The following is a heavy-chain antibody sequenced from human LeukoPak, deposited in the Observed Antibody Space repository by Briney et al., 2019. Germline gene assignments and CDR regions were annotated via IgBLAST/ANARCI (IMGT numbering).Heavy chain of an antibody. Sequence: SETLSLTCAVYGGSFSGYYWSWIRQPPGKGLEWIGEINHSGSTNYNPSLKSRVTIPVDTSKNQFSLKLSSVTAADRAVYYCARGCSSTSCYAQGDYWGQGTLVTVSS. V-gene: IGHV4-34*01. CDR3: ARGCSSTSCYAQGDY. CDR2: INHSGST. J-gene: IGHJ4*02. CDR1: GGSFSGYY. D-gene: IGHD2-2*01.